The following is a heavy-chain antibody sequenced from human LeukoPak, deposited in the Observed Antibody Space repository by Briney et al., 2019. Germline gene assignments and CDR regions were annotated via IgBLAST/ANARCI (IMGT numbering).Heavy chain of an antibody. V-gene: IGHV4-61*03. Sequence: SETLSLTCTVSGGSISSSSYYWGWIRQPPGRGLEWIGYFYYSGSTSYNPSLKSRVTISVDTSKNHFSLKVTSVTAADTAVYYCARMGYGYDYIDYWGQGSLVTVSS. CDR1: GGSISSSSYY. CDR3: ARMGYGYDYIDY. J-gene: IGHJ4*02. CDR2: FYYSGST. D-gene: IGHD5-18*01.